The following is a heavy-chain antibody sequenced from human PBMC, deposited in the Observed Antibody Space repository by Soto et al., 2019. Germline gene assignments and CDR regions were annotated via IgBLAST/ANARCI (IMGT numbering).Heavy chain of an antibody. CDR3: VRRHVSATGIDWFDP. V-gene: IGHV1-3*01. Sequence: ASVKVSCKASGYTFTSYGIHWVRQAPGQRLEWMGWINAANGDTKYSPKFQGRVTITRDTSASTAYMELSSLRSEDTAVYYCVRRHVSATGIDWFDPWGRGTLVTVSS. CDR1: GYTFTSYG. D-gene: IGHD6-13*01. J-gene: IGHJ5*02. CDR2: INAANGDT.